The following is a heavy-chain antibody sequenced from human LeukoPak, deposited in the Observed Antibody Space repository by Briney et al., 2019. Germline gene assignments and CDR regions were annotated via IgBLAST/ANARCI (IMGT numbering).Heavy chain of an antibody. V-gene: IGHV3-48*03. Sequence: QSGGSLRLSCAASGFTFSSYEMNWVRQAPGKGLEWVSYISSSGSTIYYADSVKGRFTISRDNAKNSLYLQMNSLRAEDTAVYYCASAKKYYYGSDLGGPPKIHYFDYWGQGTLVTVSS. CDR2: ISSSGSTI. D-gene: IGHD3-10*01. CDR1: GFTFSSYE. J-gene: IGHJ4*02. CDR3: ASAKKYYYGSDLGGPPKIHYFDY.